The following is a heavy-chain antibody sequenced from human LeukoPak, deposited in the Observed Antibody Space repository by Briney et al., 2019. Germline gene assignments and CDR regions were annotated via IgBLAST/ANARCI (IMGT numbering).Heavy chain of an antibody. D-gene: IGHD3-22*01. Sequence: GGSLRLSCAASGFTFSSYWMSWVRQAPGKGLEWVSVIYGGGSTYYADSVKGRFTISRDNSKNTLYLQMNSLRAEDTAVYYCAKDRGVIVVVIDAFDIWGQGTMVTVSS. V-gene: IGHV3-53*01. CDR1: GFTFSSYW. CDR2: IYGGGST. CDR3: AKDRGVIVVVIDAFDI. J-gene: IGHJ3*02.